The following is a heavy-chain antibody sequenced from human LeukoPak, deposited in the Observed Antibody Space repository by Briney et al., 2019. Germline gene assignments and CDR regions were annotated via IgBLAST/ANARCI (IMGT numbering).Heavy chain of an antibody. CDR2: IIPIFGTA. CDR1: GGTFSSYA. D-gene: IGHD3-3*01. CDR3: ARDLRFLEWLFPTSSTLGDYYYMDV. V-gene: IGHV1-69*06. Sequence: GASVKVSCKASGGTFSSYAISWVRQAPGQGLEWMGGIIPIFGTANYAQKFQGRVTITADKSTSTAYMELSSLRSEDTAVYYCARDLRFLEWLFPTSSTLGDYYYMDVWGKGTTVTVSS. J-gene: IGHJ6*03.